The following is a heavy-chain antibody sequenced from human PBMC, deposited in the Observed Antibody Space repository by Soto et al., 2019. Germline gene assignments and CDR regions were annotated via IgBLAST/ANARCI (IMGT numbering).Heavy chain of an antibody. V-gene: IGHV3-48*02. J-gene: IGHJ6*02. CDR2: ISSSSSTI. CDR3: ARDHLFSPRYYYYGMDV. Sequence: GGSLRLFCAASGFTFSSYSMNWVRQAPGKGLEWVSYISSSSSTIYYADSVKGRFTISRDNAKNSLYLQMNSLRDEDTAVYYCARDHLFSPRYYYYGMDVWGQGTTVTVSS. CDR1: GFTFSSYS.